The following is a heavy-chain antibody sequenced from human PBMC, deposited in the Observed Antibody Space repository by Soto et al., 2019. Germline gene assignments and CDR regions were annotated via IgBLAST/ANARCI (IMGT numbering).Heavy chain of an antibody. J-gene: IGHJ4*02. CDR3: ARRLVVGASDHFDY. V-gene: IGHV3-48*01. CDR2: ISSSSSSI. CDR1: RFTFCSYS. Sequence: GGSLRLSCAASRFTFCSYSMNWVRQAPGKGLEWVSHISSSSSSIYYADSVKGRFTISRDNARNSLYLQMNSLRAEDTAVYYCARRLVVGASDHFDYWGQGILVTVS. D-gene: IGHD2-15*01.